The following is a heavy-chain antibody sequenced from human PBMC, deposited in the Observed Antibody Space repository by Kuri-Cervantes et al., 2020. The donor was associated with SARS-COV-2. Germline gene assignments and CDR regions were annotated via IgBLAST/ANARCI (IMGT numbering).Heavy chain of an antibody. CDR1: GGSISSSTYY. CDR3: ARVRIAVASSWFDP. CDR2: INHSGST. D-gene: IGHD6-19*01. J-gene: IGHJ5*02. Sequence: SETLSLTCTVSGGSISSSTYYWGWIRQPPGKGLEWIGEINHSGSTNYNPSLKSRVTISVDTSKNQFSLKLSSVTAADTAVYYCARVRIAVASSWFDPWGQGTLVTVSS. V-gene: IGHV4-39*07.